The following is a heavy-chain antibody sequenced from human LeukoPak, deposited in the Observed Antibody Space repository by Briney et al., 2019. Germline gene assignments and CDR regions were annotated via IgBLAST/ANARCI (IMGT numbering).Heavy chain of an antibody. V-gene: IGHV3-48*03. D-gene: IGHD5-12*01. Sequence: GGSLRLSCAASGFSFSVYEMHWVRQAPGKGLEWISDISSSGTTIYYADSVKGRFTISRDNVKNSLYLQMNSLRAEDTAVYYCATLTVATSFDYWGQGTLVTVSS. J-gene: IGHJ4*02. CDR1: GFSFSVYE. CDR3: ATLTVATSFDY. CDR2: ISSSGTTI.